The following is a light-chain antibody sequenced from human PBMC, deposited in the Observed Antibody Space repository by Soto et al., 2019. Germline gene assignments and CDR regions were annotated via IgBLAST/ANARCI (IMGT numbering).Light chain of an antibody. Sequence: EIVMTQSPATLSVSPGERATLSCRASQSVSSNLAWYQQKPGQAPRLLIYGASTRATGIPARFSGSGSGTESTLTISSLQSEDFAVYYCQQYNIWPPYSFGQGTKLEIK. CDR2: GAS. CDR1: QSVSSN. J-gene: IGKJ2*01. CDR3: QQYNIWPPYS. V-gene: IGKV3-15*01.